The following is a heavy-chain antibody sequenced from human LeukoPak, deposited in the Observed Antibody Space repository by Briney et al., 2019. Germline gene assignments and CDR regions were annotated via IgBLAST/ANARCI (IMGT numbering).Heavy chain of an antibody. CDR2: ISGSGGSR. CDR1: GFTFSSYA. CDR3: AKLREWELPDLFDY. Sequence: GGSLRLSCAASGFTFSSYAMSWVRQAPGKGLEWVSGISGSGGSRFYTDSVKGRFTISRDNSKNTLYLQMNSLRAEDTAVYYCAKLREWELPDLFDYWGQGTLVTVSS. J-gene: IGHJ4*02. V-gene: IGHV3-23*01. D-gene: IGHD1-26*01.